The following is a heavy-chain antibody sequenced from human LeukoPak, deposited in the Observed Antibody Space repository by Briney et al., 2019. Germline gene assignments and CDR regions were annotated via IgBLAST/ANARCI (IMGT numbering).Heavy chain of an antibody. CDR3: AKSGGSSTSSGFDP. J-gene: IGHJ5*02. CDR1: GFTFTSYG. D-gene: IGHD2-2*01. CDR2: ISYDGGYQ. V-gene: IGHV3-30*18. Sequence: GRSLRLSCAASGFTFTSYGKHWVRQAPGKGLEWVTYISYDGGYQYYADSVKGRFTISRDNSKNTVYLQMNSLRAEDTAVYYCAKSGGSSTSSGFDPWGQGTLVTVSS.